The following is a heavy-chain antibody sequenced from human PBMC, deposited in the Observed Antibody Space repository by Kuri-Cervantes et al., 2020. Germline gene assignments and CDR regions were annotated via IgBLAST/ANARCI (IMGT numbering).Heavy chain of an antibody. Sequence: GGSLRLSCAASGFTFSSYGMHWVRQAPGKGLEWVAVISYDRSNKYYAGSVKGRFTISRDNAKNTLYLQMNSLRAEDTAVYYCARVGSSYAHSGDAFDIWGQGTMVTVSS. CDR3: ARVGSSYAHSGDAFDI. CDR2: ISYDRSNK. V-gene: IGHV3-30*03. D-gene: IGHD2-2*01. CDR1: GFTFSSYG. J-gene: IGHJ3*02.